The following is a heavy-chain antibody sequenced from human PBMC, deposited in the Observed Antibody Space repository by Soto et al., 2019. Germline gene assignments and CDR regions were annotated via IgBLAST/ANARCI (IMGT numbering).Heavy chain of an antibody. D-gene: IGHD3-10*01. CDR2: IYYSGST. CDR3: ARTLLWFGEFPYYFDY. J-gene: IGHJ4*02. CDR1: GGSISSYY. V-gene: IGHV4-59*08. Sequence: SETLSLTCTVSGGSISSYYWSWIRQPPGKGLEWIGYIYYSGSTNYNPSIKSRVNISVDTSKNQFSLKLSSVTAADTVLFYCARTLLWFGEFPYYFDYWGQGTLVTVSS.